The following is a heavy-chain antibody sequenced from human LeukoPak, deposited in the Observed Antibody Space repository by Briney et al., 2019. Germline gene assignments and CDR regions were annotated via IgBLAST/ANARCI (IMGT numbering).Heavy chain of an antibody. J-gene: IGHJ4*02. V-gene: IGHV3-23*01. D-gene: IGHD1-26*01. CDR3: VKGSRDYGGSYYEPAR. Sequence: GGSLRLSCAVSGFTFRHYDMSWVRQAPGKGLEWVSTVSGSGDDTYYADSVRGRFTISRDNAKNALYLQMNTRRAENTAVYYCVKGSRDYGGSYYEPARWGQGTLVTVSS. CDR2: VSGSGDDT. CDR1: GFTFRHYD.